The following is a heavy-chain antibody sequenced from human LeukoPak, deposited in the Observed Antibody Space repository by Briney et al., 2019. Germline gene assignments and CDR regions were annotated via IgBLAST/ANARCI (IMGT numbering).Heavy chain of an antibody. CDR3: ARDGTTVTTNYYYGMDV. J-gene: IGHJ6*02. CDR1: GFTFSSYQ. Sequence: GGSLRLSCAASGFTFSSYQMNWVRQAPGRGLEWVSYISSSGTTISYADSVKGRFTISRDNAKNSLYLQMNSLRAEDTAVYYCARDGTTVTTNYYYGMDVWGQGTTVTVSS. CDR2: ISSSGTTI. D-gene: IGHD4-17*01. V-gene: IGHV3-48*03.